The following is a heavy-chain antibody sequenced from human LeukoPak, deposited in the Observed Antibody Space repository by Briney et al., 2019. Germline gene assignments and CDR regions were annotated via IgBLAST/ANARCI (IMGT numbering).Heavy chain of an antibody. D-gene: IGHD1-26*01. J-gene: IGHJ4*02. V-gene: IGHV4-39*01. Sequence: SETLSLTCTVSGGSISSSSYYWGGIARPPGRGLEGLGSIYYSGSTYYNPSLKSRVTISVDTSKNQFSLKLSSVTAADTAVYYCAINSGSYWGIFDYWGQGTLVTVSS. CDR2: IYYSGST. CDR3: AINSGSYWGIFDY. CDR1: GGSISSSSYY.